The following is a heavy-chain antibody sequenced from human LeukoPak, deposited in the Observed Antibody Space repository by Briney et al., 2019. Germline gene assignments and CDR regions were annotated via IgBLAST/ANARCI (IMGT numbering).Heavy chain of an antibody. V-gene: IGHV4-4*07. Sequence: SETLSLTCTVSGGSISSYYWSWIRQPAGKGLEWIGRIYTTGSTNYNPSLKSRVTMSVDTSKNQFSLKLSSVTAADTAVYYCAREADYSNYEGAFDIWGQGTMVTVSS. CDR1: GGSISSYY. D-gene: IGHD4-11*01. CDR2: IYTTGST. CDR3: AREADYSNYEGAFDI. J-gene: IGHJ3*02.